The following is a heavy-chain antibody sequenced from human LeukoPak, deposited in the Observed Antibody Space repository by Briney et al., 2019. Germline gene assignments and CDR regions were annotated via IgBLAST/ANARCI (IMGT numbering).Heavy chain of an antibody. V-gene: IGHV1-24*01. CDR3: ATFEVGMVNLYYYYYGMDV. J-gene: IGHJ6*02. Sequence: ASVKVSCKVSGYTLTELSMHWVRQAPGKGLEWMGGFDPEDGETIYAQKFQGRVTMTEDTSTDTAYMELSSLRSEDTAVYYCATFEVGMVNLYYYYYGMDVWGQGTTVTVSS. CDR2: FDPEDGET. CDR1: GYTLTELS. D-gene: IGHD2-21*01.